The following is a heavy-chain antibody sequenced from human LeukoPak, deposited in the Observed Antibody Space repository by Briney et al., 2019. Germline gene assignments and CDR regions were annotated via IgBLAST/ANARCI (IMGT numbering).Heavy chain of an antibody. CDR1: GFTFSSNY. D-gene: IGHD3-22*01. Sequence: GGSLRLSCAASGFTFSSNYMSWVRQAPGKGLEGVSVIYSGGSTYYADSVKGRFTISRHNSKNTLYLQMNSLRAEDTAVYYCARENYYDSSGYFFDPWGQGTLVTVSS. J-gene: IGHJ5*02. CDR2: IYSGGST. V-gene: IGHV3-53*04. CDR3: ARENYYDSSGYFFDP.